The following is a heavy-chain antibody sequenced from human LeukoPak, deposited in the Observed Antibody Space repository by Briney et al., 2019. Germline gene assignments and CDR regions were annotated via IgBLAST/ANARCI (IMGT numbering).Heavy chain of an antibody. CDR3: ARDRGSGWLQFDY. CDR2: IYSGGST. Sequence: GGSLRLSCAASGFTVSSNYMSWVRQAPGKGLEWVSVIYSGGSTYYADSVKGRFTISRDNSKNTLYLQMNSLRAEDTAAYYCARDRGSGWLQFDYWGQGTLVTVSS. V-gene: IGHV3-53*01. J-gene: IGHJ4*02. CDR1: GFTVSSNY. D-gene: IGHD6-19*01.